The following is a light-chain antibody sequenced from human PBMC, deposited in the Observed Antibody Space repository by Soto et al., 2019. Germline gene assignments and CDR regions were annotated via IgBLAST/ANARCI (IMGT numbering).Light chain of an antibody. CDR3: QQRSPGLT. J-gene: IGKJ4*01. CDR1: HTVLYSSNNKNH. Sequence: DIVMTQSLASLSVSLGERATSSCSASHTVLYSSNNKNHLAWYQQRPGQPPTLLISWASTRESGVPDRFSGSGSGTDFTLTISRMEPEDFAVYYCQQRSPGLTFGGGTQVDIK. CDR2: WAS. V-gene: IGKV4-1*01.